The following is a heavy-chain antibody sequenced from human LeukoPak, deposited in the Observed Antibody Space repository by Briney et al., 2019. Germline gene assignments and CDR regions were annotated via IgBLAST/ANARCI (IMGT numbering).Heavy chain of an antibody. CDR3: AKTFKVWSYGYYLDY. CDR1: GFTFSSYA. Sequence: GSLRLSCAASGFTFSSYAMSWVRQAPGKGLEWVSAISGSGGSTYYADSVKGWFTISRDNSKNTLYLQMNSLRAEDTALYYCAKTFKVWSYGYYLDYWGQGALVTVSS. V-gene: IGHV3-23*01. CDR2: ISGSGGST. J-gene: IGHJ4*02. D-gene: IGHD5-18*01.